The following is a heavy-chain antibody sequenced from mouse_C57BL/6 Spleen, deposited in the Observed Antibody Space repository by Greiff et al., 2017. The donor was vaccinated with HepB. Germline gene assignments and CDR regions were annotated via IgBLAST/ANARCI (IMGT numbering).Heavy chain of an antibody. CDR1: GYTFTDYN. V-gene: IGHV1-22*01. D-gene: IGHD1-1*01. Sequence: VQLQQSGPELVKPGASVKMSCKASGYTFTDYNMHWVKQSHGKSLEWIGYINPNNGGTSYNQKFKGKATLTVNKSSSTAYMELRSLTSEESAVYYCAYGSSYSWYAYWGQGTLVTVSA. CDR3: AYGSSYSWYAY. CDR2: INPNNGGT. J-gene: IGHJ3*01.